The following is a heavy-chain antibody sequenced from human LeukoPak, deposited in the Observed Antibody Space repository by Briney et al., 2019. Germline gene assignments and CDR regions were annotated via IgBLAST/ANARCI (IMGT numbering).Heavy chain of an antibody. CDR1: GFTFSSYS. D-gene: IGHD1-26*01. CDR3: ARGLLGMVGATFDAFDI. Sequence: GGSLRLSCAASGFTFSSYSMMWVRQAPGKGLEWVSYISSSSTTIHYADSVKGRFTISRDNAKNSLYLQMNSLRAEDTAVYYCARGLLGMVGATFDAFDIWGQGTMVTVSS. J-gene: IGHJ3*02. V-gene: IGHV3-48*04. CDR2: ISSSSTTI.